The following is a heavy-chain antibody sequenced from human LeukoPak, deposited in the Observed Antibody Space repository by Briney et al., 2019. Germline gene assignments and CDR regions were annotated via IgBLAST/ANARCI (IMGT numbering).Heavy chain of an antibody. CDR3: ARARGIDY. V-gene: IGHV3-7*03. Sequence: GGSLRLSCAASGFTFSSYYMSWVRQAPRKGLEWVANINKDGSEKYYVDSVKGRFTISRDNAKNSLYLQMNSLRAEDTAVYYCARARGIDYWGQGTLVTVSS. D-gene: IGHD2/OR15-2a*01. CDR2: INKDGSEK. J-gene: IGHJ4*02. CDR1: GFTFSSYY.